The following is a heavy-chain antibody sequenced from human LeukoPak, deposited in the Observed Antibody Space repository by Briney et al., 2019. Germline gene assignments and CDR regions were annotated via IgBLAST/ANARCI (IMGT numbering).Heavy chain of an antibody. CDR1: EFTFSNYA. Sequence: PGGSLRLSCAASEFTFSNYAMSWVRQAPGKGLEWVSVITKSGGNTYYADSVKGRFTISRDNSKNTLHLQMNSLRGEDTAVYYCAKDSGGGVNTPINYWGQGTLVTVSS. CDR3: AKDSGGGVNTPINY. D-gene: IGHD2-15*01. V-gene: IGHV3-23*01. J-gene: IGHJ4*02. CDR2: ITKSGGNT.